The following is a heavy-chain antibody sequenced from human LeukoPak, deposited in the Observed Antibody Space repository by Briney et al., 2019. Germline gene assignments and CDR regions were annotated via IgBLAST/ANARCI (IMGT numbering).Heavy chain of an antibody. D-gene: IGHD2-15*01. V-gene: IGHV3-7*01. J-gene: IGHJ4*02. CDR2: INKDGSEK. CDR1: GFTLRDYW. CDR3: ARSYCSGGTCYRGDS. Sequence: GGSLRLSCAASGFTLRDYWMSWVRQAPGKGLKWLANINKDGSEKYYVDSVKGRFTISRDNAKNSLYLQMNSLRAEDTAVYYCARSYCSGGTCYRGDSWGQGTLVTVSS.